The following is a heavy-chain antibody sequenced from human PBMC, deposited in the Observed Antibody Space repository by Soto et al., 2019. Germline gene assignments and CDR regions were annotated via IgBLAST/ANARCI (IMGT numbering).Heavy chain of an antibody. CDR1: GFTFSSYG. CDR3: ARDYDY. V-gene: IGHV3-33*01. J-gene: IGHJ4*02. Sequence: QVQLVESGGGVVQPGRSLRLSCAASGFTFSSYGMHWVRQAPGKGLEWVAVIWCDGSNKYYADSVKGRFTISRDNSKNTLYLQMNSLRAEDTAVYYCARDYDYWGQGTLVTVSS. CDR2: IWCDGSNK.